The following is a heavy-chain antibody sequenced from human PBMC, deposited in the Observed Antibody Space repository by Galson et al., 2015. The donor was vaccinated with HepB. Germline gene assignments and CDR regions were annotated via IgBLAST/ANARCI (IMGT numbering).Heavy chain of an antibody. CDR1: GGSISHYF. CDR3: ARDKAIFGVDENWFDP. Sequence: LSLTCTVSGGSISHYFWSWIRQLPGKGLEWIGYISHSGSTKYNPALKSRVTISRDTSKNQFSLKLNSVTAADTAVYYCARDKAIFGVDENWFDPWGQGTLVIVSS. V-gene: IGHV4-59*01. D-gene: IGHD3-3*01. CDR2: ISHSGST. J-gene: IGHJ5*02.